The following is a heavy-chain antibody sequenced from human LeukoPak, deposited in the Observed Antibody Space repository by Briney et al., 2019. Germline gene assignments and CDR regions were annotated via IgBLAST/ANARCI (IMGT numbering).Heavy chain of an antibody. CDR2: ISSSSSYI. J-gene: IGHJ4*02. CDR1: GFTFSSYA. Sequence: GGSLRLSCAASGFTFSSYAMSWVRQAPGKGLEWVSSISSSSSYIYYADSVKGRFTISRDNAKNSLCLQMNSLRAEDTAVYYCAREYRDGYCSGGSCYTLFDYWGQGTLVTVSS. V-gene: IGHV3-21*01. D-gene: IGHD2-15*01. CDR3: AREYRDGYCSGGSCYTLFDY.